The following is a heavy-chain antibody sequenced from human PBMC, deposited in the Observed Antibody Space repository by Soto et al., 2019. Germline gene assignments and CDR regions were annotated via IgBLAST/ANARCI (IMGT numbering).Heavy chain of an antibody. Sequence: EVPLVESGGGLVQPGGSLRLSCAASGFTFSDYYMDWVRQVPGKGLEWVGRSRNKANSYNTEYAASVKGRFSISRDNSKDSMYLQMNSLKTEDTAVYYCARDTGGSYDYWGQGALVTVSS. CDR1: GFTFSDYY. CDR3: ARDTGGSYDY. D-gene: IGHD1-26*01. J-gene: IGHJ4*02. CDR2: SRNKANSYNT. V-gene: IGHV3-72*01.